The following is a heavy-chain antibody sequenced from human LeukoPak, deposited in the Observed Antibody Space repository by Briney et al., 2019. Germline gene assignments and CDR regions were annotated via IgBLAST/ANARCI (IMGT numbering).Heavy chain of an antibody. CDR1: GGIFSSYA. CDR3: ARDVRGVGATFVGYYYYMDV. J-gene: IGHJ6*03. CDR2: IIPIFGTA. Sequence: GASVKVSCKASGGIFSSYAISWVRQAPGQGLEWMGGIIPIFGTANYAQKFQGRVTITTDESTSTAYMELSSLRFEDTAVYYCARDVRGVGATFVGYYYYMDVWGKGTTVTVYS. V-gene: IGHV1-69*05. D-gene: IGHD1-26*01.